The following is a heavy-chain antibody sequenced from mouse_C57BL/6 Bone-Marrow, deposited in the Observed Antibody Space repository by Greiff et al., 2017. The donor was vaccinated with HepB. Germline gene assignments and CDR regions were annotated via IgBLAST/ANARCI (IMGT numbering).Heavy chain of an antibody. CDR2: IDPSDSYT. CDR1: GYTFTSYW. J-gene: IGHJ2*01. Sequence: QVQLQQPGAELVMPGASVKLSCKASGYTFTSYWMHWVKQRPGQGLEWIGEIDPSDSYTNYNQKFKGKSTLTVDKSSSTAYMQLSSLTSEDSAVYYCARRIYYGSSPDYWGQGTTLTVSS. D-gene: IGHD1-1*01. V-gene: IGHV1-69*01. CDR3: ARRIYYGSSPDY.